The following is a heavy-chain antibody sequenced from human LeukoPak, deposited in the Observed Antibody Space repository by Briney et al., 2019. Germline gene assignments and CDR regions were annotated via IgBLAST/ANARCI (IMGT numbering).Heavy chain of an antibody. V-gene: IGHV4-39*01. CDR3: ARLGVVKYFDY. J-gene: IGHJ4*02. Sequence: PSETLSLTCTVSGGSISSSSYYWGWIRQPPGKGLEWIGSIYYSGSTYYNPSLKSRVTISVDTSKNQFSLKLSSVTAADTAVYYCARLGVVKYFDYWGQGTLVTVSS. CDR1: GGSISSSSYY. D-gene: IGHD2-15*01. CDR2: IYYSGST.